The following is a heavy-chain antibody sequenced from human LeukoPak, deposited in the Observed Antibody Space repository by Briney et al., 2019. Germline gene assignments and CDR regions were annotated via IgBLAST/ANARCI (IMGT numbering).Heavy chain of an antibody. CDR1: GGSFSGYY. V-gene: IGHV4-34*01. Sequence: SETLSLTCAVYGGSFSGYYWSWIRQPPGKGLEWVGEINHSGSTNYYPSLKSRVTISVDTSKNQFTLKLSSVTAADTAVYYCARVRGYCSGGSCTARFDPWGQGTLVTVSS. J-gene: IGHJ5*02. D-gene: IGHD2-15*01. CDR2: INHSGST. CDR3: ARVRGYCSGGSCTARFDP.